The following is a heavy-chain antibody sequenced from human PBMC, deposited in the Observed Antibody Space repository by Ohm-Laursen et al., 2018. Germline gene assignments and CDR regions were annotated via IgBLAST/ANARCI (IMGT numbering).Heavy chain of an antibody. CDR3: AKGTAYQLLSHNWVDS. CDR1: GFTFSSYG. Sequence: SLRLSCAATGFTFSSYGMHWVRQAPGKGLEWVAVISYDGSNKYYADSVKGRFTISRDNSKNTLYLQMNSLRAEDTAVFYCAKGTAYQLLSHNWVDSWGQGTLVTVSS. V-gene: IGHV3-30*18. D-gene: IGHD2-2*01. J-gene: IGHJ5*01. CDR2: ISYDGSNK.